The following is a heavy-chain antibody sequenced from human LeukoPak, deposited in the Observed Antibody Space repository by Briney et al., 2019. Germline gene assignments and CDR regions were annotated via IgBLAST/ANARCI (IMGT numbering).Heavy chain of an antibody. CDR3: ARGYYGSGSFHFY. CDR1: GFTFSSYG. V-gene: IGHV3-33*08. Sequence: GGSLRLSCAASGFTFSSYGMHWVRQAPGKGLEWVAVVWYDGSNKYYADSVKGRFTISRDNSKNTLYLQMNSLRDEDTAVYYCARGYYGSGSFHFYWGQGTLVTVSS. D-gene: IGHD3-10*01. CDR2: VWYDGSNK. J-gene: IGHJ4*02.